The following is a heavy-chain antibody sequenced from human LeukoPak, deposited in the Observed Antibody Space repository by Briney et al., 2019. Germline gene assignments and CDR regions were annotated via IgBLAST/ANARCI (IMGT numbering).Heavy chain of an antibody. D-gene: IGHD3-16*01. V-gene: IGHV3-43*02. Sequence: GGSLRLSCAASGFTFDDYAMHWVRQAPGKGLEWVSLISGDGGSTYYADSVKGRFTISRDNSKNSLYLQMNSLRTEGTALYYCAKSSDPWGYFDYWGQGTLVTVSS. CDR2: ISGDGGST. CDR1: GFTFDDYA. J-gene: IGHJ4*02. CDR3: AKSSDPWGYFDY.